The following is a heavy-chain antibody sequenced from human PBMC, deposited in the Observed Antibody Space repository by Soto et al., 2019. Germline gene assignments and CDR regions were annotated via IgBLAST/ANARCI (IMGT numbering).Heavy chain of an antibody. V-gene: IGHV4-34*01. CDR1: GGSFIGYY. Sequence: QVRLQQLGAGLLKPSETLSLTCAVYGGSFIGYYWCWIRQPPGKGLEWIRDINPTGSTNYNPSLKTRVTRLIDTHKNQFSLKLSSVTAADTALYYCAKANGLRLGELSWGGPNWFDPWGQGTLVTVSS. CDR3: AKANGLRLGELSWGGPNWFDP. CDR2: INPTGST. D-gene: IGHD3-16*02. J-gene: IGHJ5*02.